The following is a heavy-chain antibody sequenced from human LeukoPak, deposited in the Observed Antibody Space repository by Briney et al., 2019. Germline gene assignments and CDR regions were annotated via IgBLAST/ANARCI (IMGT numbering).Heavy chain of an antibody. V-gene: IGHV3-53*01. CDR3: ARVEGGYSYGYLDY. Sequence: GGSLRLSCAASGFTVSSNYMSWVRQAPGKGLEWVSVIYSGGSTYYADSVKGRFTISRDNSKNPLYLQMNSLRAEDTAVYYCARVEGGYSYGYLDYWGQGTLVTVSS. D-gene: IGHD5-18*01. CDR1: GFTVSSNY. CDR2: IYSGGST. J-gene: IGHJ4*02.